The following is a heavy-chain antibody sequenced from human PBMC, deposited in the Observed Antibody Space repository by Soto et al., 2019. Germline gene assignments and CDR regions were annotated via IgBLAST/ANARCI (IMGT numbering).Heavy chain of an antibody. V-gene: IGHV1-69*02. J-gene: IGHJ3*02. CDR1: GGTFSSYT. CDR2: IIPILGIA. CDR3: SRVDSGSYLGAFDI. Sequence: QVQLVQSGAEVKKPGSSVKVSCKASGGTFSSYTISWVRQAPGQGLEWMGRIIPILGIANYAQKFQGRVTITADNSTSTAYMELSSLSSEDTAVYYCSRVDSGSYLGAFDIWGQGTMVTVSS. D-gene: IGHD1-26*01.